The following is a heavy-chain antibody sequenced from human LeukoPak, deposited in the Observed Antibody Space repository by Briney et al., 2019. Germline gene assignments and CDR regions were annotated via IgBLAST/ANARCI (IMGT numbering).Heavy chain of an antibody. CDR2: ISGGGDAT. CDR1: DFSFITYA. D-gene: IGHD2-15*01. V-gene: IGHV3-23*01. Sequence: GGSLRLSCAASDFSFITYAMSWVRQAPGKGLEWVSTISGGGDATYYADSVKGRFTISRDNAKNSLYLQMNSLRAEDTAVYYCARDFSGYCSGGSCDFYYYYYMDVWGKGTTVTVSS. J-gene: IGHJ6*03. CDR3: ARDFSGYCSGGSCDFYYYYYMDV.